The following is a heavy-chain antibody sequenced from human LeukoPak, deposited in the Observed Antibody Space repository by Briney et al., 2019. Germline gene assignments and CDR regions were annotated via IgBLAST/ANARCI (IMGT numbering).Heavy chain of an antibody. Sequence: SQTLSLTCTVSGGSISSGSYYWGWIRQPPGKGLEWIGSIYYSGSTYYNPSLKSRVTISVDTSKNQFSLKLSSVTAADTAVYYCARDLSPYYYDSSGYGAFDIWGQGTMVTVSS. CDR3: ARDLSPYYYDSSGYGAFDI. J-gene: IGHJ3*02. CDR2: IYYSGST. CDR1: GGSISSGSYY. D-gene: IGHD3-22*01. V-gene: IGHV4-39*07.